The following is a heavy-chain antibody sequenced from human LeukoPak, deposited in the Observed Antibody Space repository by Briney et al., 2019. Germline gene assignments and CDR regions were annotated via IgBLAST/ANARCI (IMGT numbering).Heavy chain of an antibody. CDR2: ISYDGSNK. CDR3: AKDQNDILTGYYISDY. D-gene: IGHD3-9*01. J-gene: IGHJ4*02. CDR1: GFTFSNYG. V-gene: IGHV3-30*18. Sequence: XRSLRLSCAASGFTFSNYGMHWVRQAPGKGLEWVAVISYDGSNKYYADSVRGRFTISRDNSKNTLYLQMNSLRAEDTAVYYCAKDQNDILTGYYISDYWGQGTLVTVSS.